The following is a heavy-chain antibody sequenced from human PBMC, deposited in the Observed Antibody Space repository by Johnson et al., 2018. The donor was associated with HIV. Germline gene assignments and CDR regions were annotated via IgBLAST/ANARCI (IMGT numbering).Heavy chain of an antibody. V-gene: IGHV3-53*01. J-gene: IGHJ3*02. CDR3: AKGRPGIGLMSFDI. CDR2: IYSGGST. CDR1: GFTVSSNY. Sequence: RLVESGGGVVQPGRPLRLSCAASGFTVSSNYMSWVRQAPGKGLEWVSVIYSGGSTYYADSVKGRFTISRDNSKNTLYLQMNSLRAEDTAVYYCAKGRPGIGLMSFDIWGQGTMVTVSS. D-gene: IGHD1-26*01.